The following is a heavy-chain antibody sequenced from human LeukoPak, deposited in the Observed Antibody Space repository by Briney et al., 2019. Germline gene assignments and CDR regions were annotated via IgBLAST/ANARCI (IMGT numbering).Heavy chain of an antibody. V-gene: IGHV4-39*01. CDR3: ARHTYYYGSGSYYTEYYYYYMDV. D-gene: IGHD3-10*01. J-gene: IGHJ6*03. CDR1: GGSISSSSYY. Sequence: SETLSLTCTVSGGSISSSSYYWGWIRQPPGKGLEWIGSIYYSGSTYYNPSLKSRVTISVDTSKNQFSLKLSSVTAADTAVYYCARHTYYYGSGSYYTEYYYYYMDVWGKGTTVTISS. CDR2: IYYSGST.